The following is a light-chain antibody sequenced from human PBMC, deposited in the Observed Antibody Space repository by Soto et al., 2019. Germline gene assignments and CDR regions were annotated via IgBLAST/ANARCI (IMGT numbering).Light chain of an antibody. J-gene: IGKJ1*01. CDR1: QSISSW. Sequence: DIQITQSPSTLSTYLGDRVTITCRASQSISSWLAWYQQKPGKAPKLLIYDASSLESGVPSRFSGSGSGTEFTLTISSLQPGDYATYYCRHYNSYPWTFGQGTKVDIK. CDR3: RHYNSYPWT. CDR2: DAS. V-gene: IGKV1-5*01.